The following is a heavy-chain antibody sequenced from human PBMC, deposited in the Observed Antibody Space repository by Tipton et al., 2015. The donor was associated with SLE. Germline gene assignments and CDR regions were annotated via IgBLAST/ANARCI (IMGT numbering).Heavy chain of an antibody. CDR1: GGSISSGSYY. D-gene: IGHD6-6*01. Sequence: LRLSCTVSGGSISSGSYYWSWIRQPAGKGLEWIGRIYTTGSTNYNPSLKSRVTISVDTSKNQFSLKLSSVTAADTAVYYCARLREYSTSSENRGAFDIWGQGTMVTVSS. V-gene: IGHV4-61*02. CDR3: ARLREYSTSSENRGAFDI. J-gene: IGHJ3*02. CDR2: IYTTGST.